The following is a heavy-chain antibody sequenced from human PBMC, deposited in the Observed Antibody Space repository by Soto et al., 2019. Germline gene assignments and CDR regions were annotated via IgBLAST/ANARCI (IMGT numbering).Heavy chain of an antibody. CDR2: VSYDGSIE. J-gene: IGHJ5*02. CDR3: AKDLYYYDFSLDDS. D-gene: IGHD3-16*01. CDR1: GFTFSSYA. V-gene: IGHV3-30*04. Sequence: GGSLRLSGTGSGFTFSSYAMHWVRLAPGKGLEWVAVVSYDGSIENYADSVRGRFTISRDNSKNTVFLQMNSLRVEDTAVYYCAKDLYYYDFSLDDSWGQGTLVTVSS.